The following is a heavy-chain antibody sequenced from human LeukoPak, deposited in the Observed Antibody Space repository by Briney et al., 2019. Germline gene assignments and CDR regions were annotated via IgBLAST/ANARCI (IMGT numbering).Heavy chain of an antibody. J-gene: IGHJ4*02. D-gene: IGHD6-19*01. V-gene: IGHV4-38-2*02. Sequence: PSETLSLTCTVSGYSISSGYYWGWIRQPPGQGLEWIGSIYHSGSTYYNPSLKSRVTISVDTSKNQFSLKLSSVTAADTAMYYCARLGATTSAVATYFDYWGQGTLVTVSS. CDR1: GYSISSGYY. CDR2: IYHSGST. CDR3: ARLGATTSAVATYFDY.